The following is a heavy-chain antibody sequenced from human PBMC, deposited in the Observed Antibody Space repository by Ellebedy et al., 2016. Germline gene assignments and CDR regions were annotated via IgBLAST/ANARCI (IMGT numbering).Heavy chain of an antibody. J-gene: IGHJ4*02. V-gene: IGHV4-30-4*01. Sequence: SETLSLTXSVSGGSINSGDYYWSWIRQPPGQGLEWLGYIYYSGTTYYNTSLKSRNTISVDTSKNQFSLRLSSVTAADTAVYFCARETDFWSDSSYFDYWGQGILVTISS. CDR3: ARETDFWSDSSYFDY. CDR1: GGSINSGDYY. D-gene: IGHD3-3*01. CDR2: IYYSGTT.